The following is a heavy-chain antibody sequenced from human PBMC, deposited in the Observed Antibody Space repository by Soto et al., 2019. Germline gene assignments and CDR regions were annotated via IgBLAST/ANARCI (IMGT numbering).Heavy chain of an antibody. D-gene: IGHD3-3*01. CDR3: ARDPNYDFWNAYYAVDY. CDR2: ISAYNGNT. Sequence: ASVKVSCKASGYTFPSYAFTWVRQAPGQGLEWMGWISAYNGNTNYAQKFQGRVTMTTDTSTSTAYMELRSLRSDDTAVYYCARDPNYDFWNAYYAVDYWGQGALVTVSS. CDR1: GYTFPSYA. V-gene: IGHV1-18*01. J-gene: IGHJ4*02.